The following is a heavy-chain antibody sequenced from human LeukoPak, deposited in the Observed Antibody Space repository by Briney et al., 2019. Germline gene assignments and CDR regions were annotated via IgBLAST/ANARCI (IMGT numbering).Heavy chain of an antibody. Sequence: PSETLSLTCAVYGGSFSGYYWSWIRQPPGKGLECIGEVNHSGSTNYNPSLKSRVTISVDTSKNQFSLKLSSVTAADTAVYYCARAEDYYDSSGYGYWGQGTLVTVSS. D-gene: IGHD3-22*01. CDR1: GGSFSGYY. CDR3: ARAEDYYDSSGYGY. V-gene: IGHV4-34*01. J-gene: IGHJ4*02. CDR2: VNHSGST.